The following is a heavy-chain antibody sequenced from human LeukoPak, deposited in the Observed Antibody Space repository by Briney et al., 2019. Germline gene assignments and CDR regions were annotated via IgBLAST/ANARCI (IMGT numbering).Heavy chain of an antibody. Sequence: GGSLRLSCAASGFSLSNYWMSWVRQAPGKGPEWVANINQDGSDKYYVDSVMGRFTISKDNAKNSVYLQMNSLRPEDTAIYYCAWYGVTHGLDVWGQGTTVTVSS. CDR1: GFSLSNYW. CDR2: INQDGSDK. V-gene: IGHV3-7*01. D-gene: IGHD3-10*01. J-gene: IGHJ6*02. CDR3: AWYGVTHGLDV.